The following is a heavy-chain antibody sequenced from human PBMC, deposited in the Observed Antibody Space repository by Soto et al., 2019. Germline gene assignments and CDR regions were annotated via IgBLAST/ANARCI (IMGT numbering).Heavy chain of an antibody. J-gene: IGHJ3*02. V-gene: IGHV5-10-1*01. CDR3: ARGLYCSSTSCYSPAFDI. Sequence: GESLKISCKGSGYSFTSYWISWVRQMPGKGLEWMGRIDPSDSYTNYSPSFQGHVTISADKSISTAYLQWSSLKASDTAMYYCARGLYCSSTSCYSPAFDIWGQGTMVTVSS. CDR2: IDPSDSYT. CDR1: GYSFTSYW. D-gene: IGHD2-2*01.